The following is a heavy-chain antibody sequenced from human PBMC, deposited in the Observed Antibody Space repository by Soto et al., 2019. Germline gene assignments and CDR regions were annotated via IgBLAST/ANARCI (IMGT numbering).Heavy chain of an antibody. J-gene: IGHJ4*02. CDR1: GYSFAGYW. Sequence: GESLKISCKGSGYSFAGYWITWVRQKPGKGLEWMGRIDPSDSQTYYSPSFRGHVTISVTKSITTVFLQWSSLRASDTAIYYCARQIYDSDTGPNFQYYFDSWGQGTPVTVSS. CDR3: ARQIYDSDTGPNFQYYFDS. CDR2: IDPSDSQT. V-gene: IGHV5-10-1*01. D-gene: IGHD3-22*01.